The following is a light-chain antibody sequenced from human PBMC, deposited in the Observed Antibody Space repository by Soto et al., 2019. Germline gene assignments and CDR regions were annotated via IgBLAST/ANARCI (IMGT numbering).Light chain of an antibody. Sequence: SVLTQPPSASGTPCPRFTFSCSGSSYDIGTNYVYWYQQLPGTAPKLLIYRNNQRPSGVPDRFSGSKSGTSASLAISGLRSEDEADYHCAAWDDSLSGFYVFGTGTKVTVL. CDR1: SYDIGTNY. CDR3: AAWDDSLSGFYV. CDR2: RNN. V-gene: IGLV1-47*01. J-gene: IGLJ1*01.